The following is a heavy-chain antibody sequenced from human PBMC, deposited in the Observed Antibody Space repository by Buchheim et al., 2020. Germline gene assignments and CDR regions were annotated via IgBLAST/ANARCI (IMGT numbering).Heavy chain of an antibody. CDR1: GFTFSSYS. V-gene: IGHV3-21*01. D-gene: IGHD6-13*01. CDR2: ISSSSSYI. CDR3: ARDEQQLEYYYYYYYMDV. Sequence: EVQLVESGGGLVKPGGSLRLSCAASGFTFSSYSMNWVRQAPGKGLEWVSSISSSSSYIYYADSVKGRFTISRDNAKNSLYLQMNSLRAKDTAVYYCARDEQQLEYYYYYYYMDVWGKGTT. J-gene: IGHJ6*03.